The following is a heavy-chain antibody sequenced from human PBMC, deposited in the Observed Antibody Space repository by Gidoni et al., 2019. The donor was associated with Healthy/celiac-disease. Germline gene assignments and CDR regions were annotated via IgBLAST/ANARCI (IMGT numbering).Heavy chain of an antibody. Sequence: QVQLVQSGAEVKKPGSSLKVSCQASGSTFSSYAISWVRQAPGQGLEWMGGIIPILGTANYAQKFQGRVTITADESTSTAYMELSSLRSEDTAVYYCASRLDYGDYVDYWGQGTLVTVSS. V-gene: IGHV1-69*01. CDR1: GSTFSSYA. CDR3: ASRLDYGDYVDY. D-gene: IGHD4-17*01. CDR2: IIPILGTA. J-gene: IGHJ4*02.